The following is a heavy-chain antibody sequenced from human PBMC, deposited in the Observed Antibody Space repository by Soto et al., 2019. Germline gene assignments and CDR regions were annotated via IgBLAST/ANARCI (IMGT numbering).Heavy chain of an antibody. CDR3: ARYNRRSGYYDSSRSWFDP. V-gene: IGHV1-18*01. Sequence: ASVKVSCKASGYTFTSYGISWVRQAPGQGLEWMGWISAYNGNTNYAQKLQGRVTMTTDTSTSIAYMELRSLRFDDTAVYFCARYNRRSGYYDSSRSWFDPWGQGTLVTVSS. J-gene: IGHJ5*02. CDR2: ISAYNGNT. CDR1: GYTFTSYG. D-gene: IGHD3-22*01.